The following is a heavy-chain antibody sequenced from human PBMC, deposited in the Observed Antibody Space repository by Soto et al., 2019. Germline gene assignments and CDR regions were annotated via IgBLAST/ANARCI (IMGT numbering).Heavy chain of an antibody. CDR3: AKGGPFSIAAAGTQ. CDR1: GFTFSSYG. CDR2: ISYDGSKK. V-gene: IGHV3-30*18. Sequence: PGGSLRLSCAASGFTFSSYGMHWVRQAPGKGLEWVAVISYDGSKKYYADSVEGRFTISRDNSKNTLYLQMNSLRVEDTAVYYCAKGGPFSIAAAGTQWGQGTLVTVSS. D-gene: IGHD6-13*01. J-gene: IGHJ4*02.